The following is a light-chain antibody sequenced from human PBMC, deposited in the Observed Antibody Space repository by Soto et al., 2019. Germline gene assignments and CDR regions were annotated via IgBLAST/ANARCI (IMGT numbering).Light chain of an antibody. CDR2: DVS. J-gene: IGLJ1*01. Sequence: QSALTQPASVSGSPGQSITISCTGTSSDVGDHNFVSWYQQHPGKAPKLMIYDVSNRPSGVSDRFSGSKSGNTASLTISGLQAEDEADYYCSSYTRSTTFYVFGSGTKLTVL. V-gene: IGLV2-14*03. CDR3: SSYTRSTTFYV. CDR1: SSDVGDHNF.